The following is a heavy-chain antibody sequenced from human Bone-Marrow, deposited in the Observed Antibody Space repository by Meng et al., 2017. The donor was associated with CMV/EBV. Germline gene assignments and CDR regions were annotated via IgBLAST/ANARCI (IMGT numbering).Heavy chain of an antibody. J-gene: IGHJ4*02. Sequence: GESLKISCAASGLTVSSNFMTWVRQAPGKGLEWVSVIFGGGVTNYADSVKGRFAISRDKSTNTLYLQMHSLGPEDSAVYYCATSPLDWVPVRLNYWGQGTLVTVSS. CDR3: ATSPLDWVPVRLNY. V-gene: IGHV3-66*02. D-gene: IGHD3-9*01. CDR2: IFGGGVT. CDR1: GLTVSSNF.